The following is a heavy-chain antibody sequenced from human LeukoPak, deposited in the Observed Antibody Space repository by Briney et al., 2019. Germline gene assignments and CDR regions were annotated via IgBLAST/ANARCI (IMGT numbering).Heavy chain of an antibody. CDR1: GGSFSGYY. CDR2: IYYSGST. J-gene: IGHJ4*02. CDR3: ARENMGGGWYGGDYFDY. Sequence: SETLSLTCAVYGGSFSGYYWSWIRQPPGKGLEWIGYIYYSGSTNYNPSLKSRVTISVDTSKNQFSLKLSSVTAADTAVYYCARENMGGGWYGGDYFDYWGQGTLVTVSS. D-gene: IGHD6-19*01. V-gene: IGHV4-59*01.